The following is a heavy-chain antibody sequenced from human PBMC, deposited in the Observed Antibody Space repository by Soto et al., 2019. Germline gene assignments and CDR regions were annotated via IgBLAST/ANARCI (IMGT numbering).Heavy chain of an antibody. CDR1: GGSISSYH. D-gene: IGHD1-26*01. V-gene: IGHV4-59*01. Sequence: QVQLQESGPGLVKPSETLSLACTVSGGSISSYHWSWIRQPPGKGLEWIGLIYYSGSTNYNSSLTSRVTISIDTSKNRFSLQLTSVTAADAGVYYCARIVPLSGGGRHYMDVWGKGATVTVSS. J-gene: IGHJ6*03. CDR2: IYYSGST. CDR3: ARIVPLSGGGRHYMDV.